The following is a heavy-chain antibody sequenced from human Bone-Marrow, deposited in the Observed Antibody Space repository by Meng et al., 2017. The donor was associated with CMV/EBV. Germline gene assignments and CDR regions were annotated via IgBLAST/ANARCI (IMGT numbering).Heavy chain of an antibody. Sequence: GGSLRLSCTASGFTFSDYYMSWIRQAPGKELEWVSYVSDSEDIIFYADSVEGRFSISRDSAKNTLYLQMHSLRVEDTAVYYCARMGVQGSSAFDIWGQGTIVTVSS. CDR1: GFTFSDYY. D-gene: IGHD1-1*01. CDR3: ARMGVQGSSAFDI. CDR2: VSDSEDII. V-gene: IGHV3-11*04. J-gene: IGHJ3*02.